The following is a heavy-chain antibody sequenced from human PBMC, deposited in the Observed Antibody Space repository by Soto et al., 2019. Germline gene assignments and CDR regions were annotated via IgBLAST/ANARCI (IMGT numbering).Heavy chain of an antibody. J-gene: IGHJ6*03. D-gene: IGHD2-15*01. CDR2: IIPILGIA. Sequence: ASVKVSCKASGGTFSSYTISWVRQAPGQGLEWMGRIIPILGIANYAQKFQGRVTITADKSTSTAYMELSSLRSEDTAVYYCAREDIVVVVAATHYYMDVWGKGTTVTSP. CDR1: GGTFSSYT. CDR3: AREDIVVVVAATHYYMDV. V-gene: IGHV1-69*04.